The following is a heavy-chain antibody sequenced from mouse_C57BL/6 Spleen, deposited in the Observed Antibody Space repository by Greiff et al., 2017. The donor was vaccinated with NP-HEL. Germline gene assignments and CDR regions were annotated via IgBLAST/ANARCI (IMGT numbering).Heavy chain of an antibody. J-gene: IGHJ2*01. CDR3: ARHVGRYFDY. Sequence: EVKLVESGGGLVQPGGSLKLSCAASGFTFSDYYMYWVRQTPEKRLEWVAYISNGGGSTYYPDTVKGRFTISRDNAKNTLYLQMSRLKSEDTAMYYCARHVGRYFDYWGQGTTLTVSS. CDR2: ISNGGGST. CDR1: GFTFSDYY. V-gene: IGHV5-12*01. D-gene: IGHD4-1*01.